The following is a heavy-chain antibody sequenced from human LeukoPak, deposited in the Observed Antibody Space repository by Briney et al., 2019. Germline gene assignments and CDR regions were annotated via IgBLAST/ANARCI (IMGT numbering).Heavy chain of an antibody. J-gene: IGHJ5*02. CDR3: AREAPYSSSWYTWFDP. Sequence: SETLSLTCTVSGGSISTSNYYWGWIRQPPGKGLEWIGNIFYSGSTYYSPSLKSRVTISLDTSRNQFSLKLNSVTAADTAVYYCAREAPYSSSWYTWFDPWGQGTLVTVSS. CDR2: IFYSGST. D-gene: IGHD6-13*01. V-gene: IGHV4-39*07. CDR1: GGSISTSNYY.